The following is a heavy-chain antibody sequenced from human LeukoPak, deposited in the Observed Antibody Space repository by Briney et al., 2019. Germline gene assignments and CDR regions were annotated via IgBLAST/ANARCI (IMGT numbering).Heavy chain of an antibody. CDR3: ARDRAPYYYDSSGYLGY. CDR1: GFTFSDYY. D-gene: IGHD3-22*01. CDR2: ISSSGSTI. J-gene: IGHJ4*02. Sequence: SGGSLRLSCAASGFTFSDYYMSWIRQAPGKGLEWVSYISSSGSTIYYADSVKGRFTISRDNAKNSLYLQMNSLRAEDTAVYYCARDRAPYYYDSSGYLGYWGRGTLVTVSS. V-gene: IGHV3-11*04.